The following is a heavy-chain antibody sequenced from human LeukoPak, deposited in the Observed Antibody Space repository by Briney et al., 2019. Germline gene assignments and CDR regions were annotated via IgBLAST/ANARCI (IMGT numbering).Heavy chain of an antibody. CDR3: ACPFDLYRGGDCHDAFDI. Sequence: ASVKVSCKASGYTFTSYYMHWVRQAPGQGLEWMGIINPSGGSTSYAQKFQGRVTMTRDTSTSTVYMELSSLRSEDTAVYYCACPFDLYRGGDCHDAFDIWGQGTMVTVSS. CDR1: GYTFTSYY. D-gene: IGHD2-21*02. V-gene: IGHV1-46*01. CDR2: INPSGGST. J-gene: IGHJ3*02.